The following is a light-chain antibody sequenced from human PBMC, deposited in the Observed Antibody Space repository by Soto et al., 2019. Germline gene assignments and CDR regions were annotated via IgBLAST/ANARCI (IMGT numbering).Light chain of an antibody. V-gene: IGKV3-15*01. Sequence: EVVMTQSPATLSVSPGERATLPCRASQSVNDNLAGYQQKPGQAPRLLFYGASIRATGIPGRFSCSGSGTDSTLTISSLQSVVFAVFYCQQYNNVPLFFGGGNKLKNK. CDR2: GAS. CDR3: QQYNNVPLF. CDR1: QSVNDN. J-gene: IGKJ4*01.